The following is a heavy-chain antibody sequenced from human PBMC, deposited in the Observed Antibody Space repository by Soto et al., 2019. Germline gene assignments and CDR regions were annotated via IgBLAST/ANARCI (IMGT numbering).Heavy chain of an antibody. CDR2: ISAYNGNT. J-gene: IGHJ5*02. Sequence: QVQLVQSGAEVKKPGASVKVSCKASGYTFASYGISWVRQAPGQGLEWMGCISAYNGNTNYAQKLQGRVNMTTDTSTSTAYMELRSLRYDDTAVYYFARVKGSGYHNWFDPWGQGTLVTVSS. CDR3: ARVKGSGYHNWFDP. D-gene: IGHD3-22*01. V-gene: IGHV1-18*01. CDR1: GYTFASYG.